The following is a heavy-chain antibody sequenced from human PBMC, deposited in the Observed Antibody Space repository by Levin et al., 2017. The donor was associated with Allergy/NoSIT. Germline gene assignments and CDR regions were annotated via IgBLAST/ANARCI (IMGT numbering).Heavy chain of an antibody. V-gene: IGHV3-64D*06. Sequence: GGSLRLSCSASGFTFSSYAMHWVRQAPGKGLEYVSAISSNGGSTYYADSVKGRFTISRDNSKNTLYLQMSSLRAEDTAVYYCVKAGRGINGYCSGGSCYDLDYWGQGTLVTVSS. CDR1: GFTFSSYA. J-gene: IGHJ4*02. CDR3: VKAGRGINGYCSGGSCYDLDY. D-gene: IGHD2-15*01. CDR2: ISSNGGST.